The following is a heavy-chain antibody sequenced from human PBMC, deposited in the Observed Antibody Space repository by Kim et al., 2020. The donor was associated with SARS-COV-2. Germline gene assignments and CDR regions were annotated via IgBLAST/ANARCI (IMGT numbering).Heavy chain of an antibody. J-gene: IGHJ4*02. D-gene: IGHD3-16*01. CDR1: GFTIGAYA. V-gene: IGHV3-49*03. CDR3: TREGVEGYFDY. Sequence: GGSLRLSCTASGFTIGAYAMSWFRQAPGKGLEWVAFISSRANGGTSEYAASVEGRFSISSGDSKSMAYLQMHSLKTADTAVDYCTREGVEGYFDYWYQAT. CDR2: ISSRANGGTS.